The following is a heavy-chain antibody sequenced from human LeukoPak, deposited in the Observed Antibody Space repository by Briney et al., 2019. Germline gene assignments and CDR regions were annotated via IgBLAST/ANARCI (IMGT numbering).Heavy chain of an antibody. CDR3: ATSSDIVVVPAATPISEYFQH. CDR2: INHSGST. D-gene: IGHD2-2*01. Sequence: PSETLSLTCAVYGGSFSGHYWSWIRQPPGKGLEWIGEINHSGSTNYNPSLKSRVTISVDTSKNQFSLKLSSVTAADTAVYYCATSSDIVVVPAATPISEYFQHWGQGTLVTVSS. CDR1: GGSFSGHY. V-gene: IGHV4-34*01. J-gene: IGHJ1*01.